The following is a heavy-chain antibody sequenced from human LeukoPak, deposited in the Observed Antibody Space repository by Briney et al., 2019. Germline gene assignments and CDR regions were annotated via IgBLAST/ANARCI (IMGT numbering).Heavy chain of an antibody. Sequence: GGSLRLPCAASGFTFSSYGMHWVRQAPGKGLEWVAFIRYDGSNKYYADSVKGRLTISRDNSKNTLYLQMNSLRAEDTAVYYCAKDRYSSSWYYFDYWGQGTLVTVSS. D-gene: IGHD6-13*01. V-gene: IGHV3-30*02. J-gene: IGHJ4*02. CDR3: AKDRYSSSWYYFDY. CDR2: IRYDGSNK. CDR1: GFTFSSYG.